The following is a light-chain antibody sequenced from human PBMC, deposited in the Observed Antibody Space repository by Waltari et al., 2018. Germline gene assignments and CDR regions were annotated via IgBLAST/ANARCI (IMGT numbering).Light chain of an antibody. CDR2: RNG. CDR1: NSTIGSHT. J-gene: IGLJ3*02. Sequence: QSVLTQPPSASGTPGQRVTIPCSGSNSTIGSHTVTWYEQLPGMAPKLLIFRNGQRPSGVPDRFSGSKSGTSASLAISGLQSEDEADYYCAVWDDSLNGWVFGGGTRLTVL. CDR3: AVWDDSLNGWV. V-gene: IGLV1-44*01.